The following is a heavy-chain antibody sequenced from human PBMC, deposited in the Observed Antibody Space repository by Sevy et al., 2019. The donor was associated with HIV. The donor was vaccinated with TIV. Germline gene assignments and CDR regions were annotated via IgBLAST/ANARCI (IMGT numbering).Heavy chain of an antibody. CDR1: GFTFSSYD. J-gene: IGHJ6*02. D-gene: IGHD2-2*01. V-gene: IGHV3-13*01. Sequence: GGSLRLSCAASGFTFSSYDMHWVRQATGKGLEWVSAIGTAGDTYYPGSVKGGLTISREKAKKSLYLQMNSLRAEDTAVYYCARGYCSSTSCPDYYCYGMDVWGQGTMVTVSS. CDR3: ARGYCSSTSCPDYYCYGMDV. CDR2: IGTAGDT.